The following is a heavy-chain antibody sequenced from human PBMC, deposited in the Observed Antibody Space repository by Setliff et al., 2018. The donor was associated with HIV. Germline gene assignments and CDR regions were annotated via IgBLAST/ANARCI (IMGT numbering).Heavy chain of an antibody. D-gene: IGHD2-21*02. J-gene: IGHJ5*02. Sequence: SETLSLTCTVSGGSISSSYWSWIRKPPGKGLEWIGYIHYSGSTKYNPSLKSRVTISVDTSKNQFSLKLTSVTAADTAVYYCARFEKVVTGGWFDPWGQGTLVTVSS. CDR1: GGSISSSY. CDR2: IHYSGST. V-gene: IGHV4-59*01. CDR3: ARFEKVVTGGWFDP.